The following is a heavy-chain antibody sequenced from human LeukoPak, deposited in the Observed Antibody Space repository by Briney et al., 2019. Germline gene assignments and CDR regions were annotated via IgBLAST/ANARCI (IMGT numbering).Heavy chain of an antibody. J-gene: IGHJ4*02. D-gene: IGHD3-10*01. CDR3: AKGPTMVRGLDY. Sequence: PGRSLRLSCAASGFTFSSYGMHWVRQAPGKGLEWVAVISYDGSNKYYADSVKGRFTISRDNSKNTLYLQMNSLRAEDTAVYYCAKGPTMVRGLDYWGQGTLVAVSS. CDR2: ISYDGSNK. CDR1: GFTFSSYG. V-gene: IGHV3-30*18.